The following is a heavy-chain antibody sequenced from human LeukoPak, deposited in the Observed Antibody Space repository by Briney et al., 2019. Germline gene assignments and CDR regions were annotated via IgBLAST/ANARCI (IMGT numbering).Heavy chain of an antibody. D-gene: IGHD3-22*01. Sequence: PGGSLRLSCTASGFTFGEYAVSWFRRAPGKGLEWVGFIRSIPYGGTTESAASVKGRFSISRDDSRSIAYLQMNSLKTEDTAVYYCAKGTGLLRRGYFDYWGQGTLVTVSS. V-gene: IGHV3-49*03. J-gene: IGHJ4*02. CDR3: AKGTGLLRRGYFDY. CDR2: IRSIPYGGTT. CDR1: GFTFGEYA.